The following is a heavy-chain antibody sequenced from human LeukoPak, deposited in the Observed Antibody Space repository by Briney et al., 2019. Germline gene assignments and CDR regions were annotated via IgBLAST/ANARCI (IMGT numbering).Heavy chain of an antibody. CDR2: IYYSGGN. CDR3: ARLVRFSSDHFDY. D-gene: IGHD6-6*01. V-gene: IGHV4-59*01. J-gene: IGHJ4*02. Sequence: LEILSLTCTVSGGSISSYYWSWIRQPPGKGLEWMAYIYYSGGNNYNPSLRSRVTISVDTSKNQFSLNLSCLTAAHTGVYKWARLVRFSSDHFDYRGQANLVTVSS. CDR1: GGSISSYY.